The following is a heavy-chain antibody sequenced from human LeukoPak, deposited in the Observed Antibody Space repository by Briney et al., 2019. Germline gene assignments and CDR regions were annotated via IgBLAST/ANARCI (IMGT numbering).Heavy chain of an antibody. CDR1: GFTFSNYA. V-gene: IGHV3-23*01. J-gene: IGHJ4*02. D-gene: IGHD3-16*01. CDR2: ISGNGDIT. CDR3: AKVTGGDMITYGGLDY. Sequence: GGSLRLSCAASGFTFSNYAMSWVRQAPGKGLEWVSAISGNGDITYYTDSVKGRFTISRDNSKNTLYLQMNSLRAEDTVVYYCAKVTGGDMITYGGLDYWGQGTLVTVSS.